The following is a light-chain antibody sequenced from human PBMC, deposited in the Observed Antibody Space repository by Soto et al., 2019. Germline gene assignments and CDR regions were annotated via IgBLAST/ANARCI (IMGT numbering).Light chain of an antibody. V-gene: IGKV3-15*01. CDR2: GAS. CDR3: QQYNSYSQT. J-gene: IGKJ1*01. CDR1: QSVTSN. Sequence: EILMTQSPATLSVSPGERATLSCRASQSVTSNLAWYQQKPDQAPRLLIYGASTRATGIPVRFSGSGSGTEFTLTISGLQPDDFATYYCQQYNSYSQTFGQGTKVDIK.